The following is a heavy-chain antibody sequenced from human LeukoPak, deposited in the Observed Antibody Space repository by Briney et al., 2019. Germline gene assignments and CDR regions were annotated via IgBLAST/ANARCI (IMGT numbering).Heavy chain of an antibody. CDR2: IIPIFGTA. Sequence: SVKVSCKASGGTFSSYAISWVRQAPGQGLEWMRRIIPIFGTANYAQKFQGRVTITTDESTSTAYMELSSLRSEDTAVYYCARAGIAAAAFDYWGQGTLVTVSS. CDR1: GGTFSSYA. CDR3: ARAGIAAAAFDY. J-gene: IGHJ4*02. D-gene: IGHD6-13*01. V-gene: IGHV1-69*05.